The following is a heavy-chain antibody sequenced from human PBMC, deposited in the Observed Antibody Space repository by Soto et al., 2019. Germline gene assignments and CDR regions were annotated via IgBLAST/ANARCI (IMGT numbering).Heavy chain of an antibody. Sequence: SETLSLTCSVSGGSISNNNYHWGWIRQPPGKGLEWMGSIYYRGNTYYNPSLRSRITISVYTSRNQFSLALSSVTAADTAVYFCARLRGGCPADFWGQGTLVTVSS. V-gene: IGHV4-39*01. CDR1: GGSISNNNYH. J-gene: IGHJ4*02. D-gene: IGHD3-16*01. CDR3: ARLRGGCPADF. CDR2: IYYRGNT.